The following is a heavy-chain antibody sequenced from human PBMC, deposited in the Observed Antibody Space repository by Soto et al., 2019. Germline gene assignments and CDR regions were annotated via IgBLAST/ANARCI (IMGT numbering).Heavy chain of an antibody. CDR2: IKEDGSEK. V-gene: IGHV3-7*01. J-gene: IGHJ4*02. Sequence: EVQLVESGGGLVQPGGSLRLSCAAAGLTFSSYWMSWVLQAPGKGLEWGANIKEDGSEKYYVDSVKGRFTISRDNAKNSLYLQMNSLRAEDTAVYYCAKGGLGWDYWGQGTLVTVSS. CDR3: AKGGLGWDY. CDR1: GLTFSSYW. D-gene: IGHD3-10*01.